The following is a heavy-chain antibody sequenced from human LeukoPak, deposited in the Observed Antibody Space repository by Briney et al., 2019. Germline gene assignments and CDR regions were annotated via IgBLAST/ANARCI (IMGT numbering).Heavy chain of an antibody. V-gene: IGHV3-48*03. J-gene: IGHJ5*02. D-gene: IGHD3-3*01. Sequence: GGSLRLSCAASGFTFSSYEMNWVRQAPGKGLEWVSYISSSGSTIYYADSVKGRFTISRDNAKNSLYLQMNSLRAEDTAVYYCARGSLAGWFDPWGQGTLVTVSS. CDR1: GFTFSSYE. CDR2: ISSSGSTI. CDR3: ARGSLAGWFDP.